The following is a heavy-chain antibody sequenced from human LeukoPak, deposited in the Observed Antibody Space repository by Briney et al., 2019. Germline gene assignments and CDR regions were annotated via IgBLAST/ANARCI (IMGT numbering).Heavy chain of an antibody. D-gene: IGHD5/OR15-5a*01. CDR2: IFSSGST. CDR3: ARREPLRTFDY. Sequence: SETLSLTCTVSGGSISSSNYYWGWIRQPPGKGLEWIGSIFSSGSTSYNPSLESRVTISVDTSKNQFSLRLSSVTAADTAVCYCARREPLRTFDYWGQGTLVTVSS. J-gene: IGHJ4*02. V-gene: IGHV4-39*01. CDR1: GGSISSSNYY.